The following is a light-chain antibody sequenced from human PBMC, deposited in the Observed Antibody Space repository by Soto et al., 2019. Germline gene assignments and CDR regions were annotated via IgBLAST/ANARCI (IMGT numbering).Light chain of an antibody. CDR3: TSSTTSTTMI. CDR2: DVN. J-gene: IGLJ2*01. CDR1: SSDIGAYNF. V-gene: IGLV2-14*03. Sequence: QSALTQPASVSGSPGQSITISCTGTSSDIGAYNFVSWYQQHPGKAPKLMLYDVNIRPSGVSNRFPGSKSGNTASLTISGLQAEDEADYYCTSSTTSTTMIFGGGTKVTVL.